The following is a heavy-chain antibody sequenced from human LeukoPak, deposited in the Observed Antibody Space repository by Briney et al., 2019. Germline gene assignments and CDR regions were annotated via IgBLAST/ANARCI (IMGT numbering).Heavy chain of an antibody. J-gene: IGHJ6*04. D-gene: IGHD2-2*01. Sequence: SETLSLTCTVSGGSISSGGYYWSWIRQHPGKGLEWIGYIYYSGSTYYNPSLKSRVPISVDTSKNQFSLKLSSVTAADTAVYYCARGVPDYYYYGMDVWGKGTTVTVSS. CDR2: IYYSGST. CDR1: GGSISSGGYY. V-gene: IGHV4-31*03. CDR3: ARGVPDYYYYGMDV.